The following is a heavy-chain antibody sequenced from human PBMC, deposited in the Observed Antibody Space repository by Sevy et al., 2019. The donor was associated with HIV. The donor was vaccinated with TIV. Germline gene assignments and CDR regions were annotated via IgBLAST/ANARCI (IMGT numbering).Heavy chain of an antibody. CDR2: IYHSGST. Sequence: SETLSLTCTVSVYSISSGYNRGWIRQPPGKGLEWIASIYHSGSTYYNPSLKSRVTISVDTSKNQFSLRLNSVTAADTAVYYCASDHNWNYAGDWFDPWGQGTLVTVSS. CDR3: ASDHNWNYAGDWFDP. V-gene: IGHV4-38-2*02. CDR1: VYSISSGYN. D-gene: IGHD1-7*01. J-gene: IGHJ5*02.